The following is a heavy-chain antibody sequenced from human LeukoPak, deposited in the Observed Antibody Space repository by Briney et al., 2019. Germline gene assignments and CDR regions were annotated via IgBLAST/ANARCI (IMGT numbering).Heavy chain of an antibody. CDR3: ARDGPTGP. CDR2: IYHSGST. J-gene: IGHJ4*02. CDR1: GGSISSSNW. V-gene: IGHV4-4*02. Sequence: SGTLSLTCAVSGGSISSSNWWSWVRQPPGKGLEWIGEIYHSGSTNYNPSLKSRVTMSVDTSKNQYSLKVTSVTAADTAVYYCARDGPTGPWGQGTQVTVSS. D-gene: IGHD1-26*01.